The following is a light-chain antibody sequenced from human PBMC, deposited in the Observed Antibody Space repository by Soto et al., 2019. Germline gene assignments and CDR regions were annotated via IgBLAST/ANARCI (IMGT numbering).Light chain of an antibody. V-gene: IGKV1-5*03. CDR3: QQYDSDSYT. J-gene: IGKJ2*01. Sequence: DIQMTQSTSTLSASVGDRVTITCRASQSIGEWLAWFQQKPGKAPKLLIFAASTLESGVPPRFSGSGSGTDFTLTISSLQPDDFATYFCQQYDSDSYTFGQGTKLEIK. CDR2: AAS. CDR1: QSIGEW.